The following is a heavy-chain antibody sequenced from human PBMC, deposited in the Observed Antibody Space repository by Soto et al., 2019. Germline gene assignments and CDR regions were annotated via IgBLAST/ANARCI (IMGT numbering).Heavy chain of an antibody. D-gene: IGHD3-22*01. Sequence: LSLTCTVSGGSISSGDYYWSWIRQPPGKGLEWIWYIYYSGSTYYNPSLKSRVTISVDTSKNQFSLKLSSVTAADTAVYYCARGSSTMIVVVTPYYFDYWGQGTLVTVSS. V-gene: IGHV4-30-4*01. CDR3: ARGSSTMIVVVTPYYFDY. CDR2: IYYSGST. CDR1: GGSISSGDYY. J-gene: IGHJ4*02.